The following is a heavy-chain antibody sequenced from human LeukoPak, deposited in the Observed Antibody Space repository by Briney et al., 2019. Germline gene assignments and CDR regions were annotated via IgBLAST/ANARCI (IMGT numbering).Heavy chain of an antibody. D-gene: IGHD3-22*01. Sequence: GGSLRPSCAASGFTFSDYYMSWIRQAPGKGLEWVSYISSSGSTIYYADSVKGRFTISRDNAKNSLYLQMNSLRAEDTALYYCAKGYYYDSAFDYWGQGTLVTVSS. CDR3: AKGYYYDSAFDY. J-gene: IGHJ4*02. CDR2: ISSSGSTI. V-gene: IGHV3-11*01. CDR1: GFTFSDYY.